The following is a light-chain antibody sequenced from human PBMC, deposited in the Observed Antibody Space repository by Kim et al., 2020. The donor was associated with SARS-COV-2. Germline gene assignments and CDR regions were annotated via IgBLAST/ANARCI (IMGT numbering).Light chain of an antibody. J-gene: IGLJ2*01. CDR1: SSNIGSNT. CDR2: SNN. Sequence: QPVLTQPPSASGTPGQRVTISCSGSSSNIGSNTVNWYQQIPGTAPKLLIYSNNQRPSGVPARFSGSKSGTSASLAISGLQSEDEADYYCAAWDDSLNGDVIFGGGTQLTVL. V-gene: IGLV1-44*01. CDR3: AAWDDSLNGDVI.